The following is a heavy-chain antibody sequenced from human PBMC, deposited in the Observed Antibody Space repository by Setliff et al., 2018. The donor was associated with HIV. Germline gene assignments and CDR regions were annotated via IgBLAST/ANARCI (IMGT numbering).Heavy chain of an antibody. CDR1: GFTFTNYW. CDR3: ARGPTFYYDGSGSDC. CDR2: LHGDGTAT. J-gene: IGHJ4*02. V-gene: IGHV3-74*03. Sequence: GGSLRLSCVTSGFTFTNYWMFWVRQGPGRELVWVSRLHGDGTATTYADSVRGRFTASRDSAKNTLYLQMNRLRAEDTAVYYCARGPTFYYDGSGSDCWGQGTLVTVSS. D-gene: IGHD3-22*01.